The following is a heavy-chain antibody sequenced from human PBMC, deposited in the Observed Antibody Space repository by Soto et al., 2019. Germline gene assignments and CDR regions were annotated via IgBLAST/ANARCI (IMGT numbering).Heavy chain of an antibody. CDR2: ISYDGSNK. CDR3: ARDRRMVRGANPYYYYGMDV. D-gene: IGHD3-10*01. J-gene: IGHJ6*02. V-gene: IGHV3-30-3*01. CDR1: GFTFSSYA. Sequence: QVQLVESGGGVVQPGRSLRLSCAASGFTFSSYAMHWVRQAPGKGLEWVAVISYDGSNKYYADSVKGRFTISRDNSKNTLYLQMSSLRAEDTAVYYCARDRRMVRGANPYYYYGMDVWGQGTTVTVSS.